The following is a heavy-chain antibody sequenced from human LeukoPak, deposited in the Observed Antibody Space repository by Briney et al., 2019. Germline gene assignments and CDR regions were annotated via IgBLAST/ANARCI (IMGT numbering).Heavy chain of an antibody. J-gene: IGHJ4*02. CDR3: AKDQGMVRGVISF. CDR2: IKQDGSEK. V-gene: IGHV3-7*01. Sequence: GGSLRLSCAASGFTFSNSWMSWVRQAPGKGLEWVANIKQDGSEKYYVDSVKGRFTISRDNSKNTLYLQMNSLRAEDTAVYYCAKDQGMVRGVISFWGQGTLVTVSS. CDR1: GFTFSNSW. D-gene: IGHD3-10*01.